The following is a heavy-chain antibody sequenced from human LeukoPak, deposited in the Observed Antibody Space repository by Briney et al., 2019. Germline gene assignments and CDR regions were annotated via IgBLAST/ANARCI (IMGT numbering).Heavy chain of an antibody. CDR2: ISWNSGNI. V-gene: IGHV3-9*01. Sequence: GRSLRLSCAASGFTFDEYAMHWVRQAPGKGLEWVSGISWNSGNIGYADSVKGRFTISRDNAKNSLYLQMNSLRAEDTALYYCAKDTGSVRGAVYGMDVWGQGTTVTVSS. CDR3: AKDTGSVRGAVYGMDV. J-gene: IGHJ6*02. CDR1: GFTFDEYA. D-gene: IGHD3-10*01.